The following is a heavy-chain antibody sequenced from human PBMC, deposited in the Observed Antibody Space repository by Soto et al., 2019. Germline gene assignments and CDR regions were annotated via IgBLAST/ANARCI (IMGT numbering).Heavy chain of an antibody. V-gene: IGHV1-69*13. CDR2: IIPIFGTA. J-gene: IGHJ5*02. CDR3: ARVSNLYNWFDP. CDR1: GGTFSSYA. Sequence: ASVKVSCKASGGTFSSYAISWVRQAPGQGLEWMGGIIPIFGTANYAQKFQGRVTITADESTSTAYMELSSPRSEDTAVYYCARVSNLYNWFDPWGQGTLVTVSS.